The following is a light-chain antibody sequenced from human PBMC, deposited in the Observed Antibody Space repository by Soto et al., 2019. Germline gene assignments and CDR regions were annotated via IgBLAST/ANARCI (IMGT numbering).Light chain of an antibody. CDR2: DVT. CDR1: SSDVGGYNY. Sequence: QSALTQPRSVSGSPGQSVTISCTGTSSDVGGYNYVSWYQQHPGRAPKFMIYDVTNRPSGVPDRFSGSKSGNTASLTISGLQVEDDADYYCCSYAGSYFVFGTGTQLTVL. J-gene: IGLJ1*01. V-gene: IGLV2-11*01. CDR3: CSYAGSYFV.